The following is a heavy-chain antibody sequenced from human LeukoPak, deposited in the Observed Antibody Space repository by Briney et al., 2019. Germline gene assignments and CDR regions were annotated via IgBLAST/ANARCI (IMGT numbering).Heavy chain of an antibody. CDR2: IKSKTDGGTV. CDR1: GFTFSSYA. CDR3: TTDPGNYEIF. D-gene: IGHD4-11*01. V-gene: IGHV3-15*01. J-gene: IGHJ4*02. Sequence: GGSLRLSCAASGFTFSSYAMSWVRQAPGKGLEWVGRIKSKTDGGTVDYAPPVKGRFTISRDDSRNTLSLEMNFLKTEDTAVYYCTTDPGNYEIFWGQGTLVSVSS.